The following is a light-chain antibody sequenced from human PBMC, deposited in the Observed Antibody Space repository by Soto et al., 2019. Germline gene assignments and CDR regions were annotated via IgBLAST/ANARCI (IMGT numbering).Light chain of an antibody. Sequence: EILMTQSPSSLSASVGDRVTITCRASQTISTYLNWYQQIPGKAPKLLIYGASNLQNGVPSRFSGSGSGTDFTLTISSLQPEDFATYYCQKSSSIPYTFGQGTKLEIK. CDR2: GAS. CDR1: QTISTY. CDR3: QKSSSIPYT. J-gene: IGKJ2*01. V-gene: IGKV1-39*01.